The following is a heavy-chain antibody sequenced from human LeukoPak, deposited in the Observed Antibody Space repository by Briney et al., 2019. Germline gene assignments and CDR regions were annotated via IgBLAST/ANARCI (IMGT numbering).Heavy chain of an antibody. V-gene: IGHV4-59*01. CDR1: GGSISSYY. D-gene: IGHD6-13*01. CDR2: VYHSGSS. CDR3: ARASMGYSSSWYFDY. J-gene: IGHJ4*02. Sequence: ETLSLTCTVSGGSISSYYWSWIRQPPGKGLEWIGYVYHSGSSNYNPSLKSRVTISVDTSKKQFSLKVSSVTAADTAVYYCARASMGYSSSWYFDYWGQGTLVTVSS.